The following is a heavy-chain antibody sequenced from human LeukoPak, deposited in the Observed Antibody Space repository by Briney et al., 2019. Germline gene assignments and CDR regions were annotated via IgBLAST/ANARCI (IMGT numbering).Heavy chain of an antibody. Sequence: GSLRLSCAASGFTFSSHAISWVRQAPGKGLEWVSAVSANGSTTYYADSVKGRFTISRDNSRNTLSLQMNSLRAEDTAVYYCARENYMNSLDYWGQGTLVTVPS. D-gene: IGHD5-24*01. CDR3: ARENYMNSLDY. V-gene: IGHV3-23*01. J-gene: IGHJ4*02. CDR1: GFTFSSHA. CDR2: VSANGSTT.